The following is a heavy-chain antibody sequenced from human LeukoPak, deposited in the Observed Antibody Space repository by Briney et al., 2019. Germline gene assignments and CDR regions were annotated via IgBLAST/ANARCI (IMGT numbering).Heavy chain of an antibody. CDR1: GGTFRSYT. Sequence: ASVRVSCTASGGTFRSYTIRWVRQAPGHGLEWMGGIIPISGTAHYAQKIQGRDTITTDTSTSTAPTQRRRLVSEDTPAHYSARGGVITRTAMDVWGEGTTVTVSS. J-gene: IGHJ6*03. V-gene: IGHV1-69*05. D-gene: IGHD1-7*01. CDR2: IIPISGTA. CDR3: ARGGVITRTAMDV.